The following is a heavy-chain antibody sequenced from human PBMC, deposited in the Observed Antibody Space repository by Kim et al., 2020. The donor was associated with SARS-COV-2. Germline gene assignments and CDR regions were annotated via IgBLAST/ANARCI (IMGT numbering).Heavy chain of an antibody. CDR1: GFKVDAYA. CDR3: ARDLGPLREAATTGYYYGMDV. J-gene: IGHJ6*02. D-gene: IGHD6-25*01. Sequence: GGSLRLSCAVSGFKVDAYAMFWVRQLPGKGLEWVSGSSWSNDAIAYADSVKGRFTISRDIAKNSLYLQMDSLRPEDSGVYYCARDLGPLREAATTGYYYGMDVWGRGSTLTV. CDR2: SSWSNDAI. V-gene: IGHV3-9*01.